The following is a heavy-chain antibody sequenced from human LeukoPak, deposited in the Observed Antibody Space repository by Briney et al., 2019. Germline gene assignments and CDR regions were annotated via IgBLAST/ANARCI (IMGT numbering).Heavy chain of an antibody. CDR3: ASDYGDYDLSG. D-gene: IGHD4-17*01. V-gene: IGHV4-34*01. J-gene: IGHJ4*02. Sequence: SETLSLTCAVYGGSFSGFYWSWIRQPPGKGLEWIGEINHSGSTNYNSSLKSRVTISVDTSKNQFSLKLSSVTAADTAVYYCASDYGDYDLSGWGQGTLVTVPS. CDR1: GGSFSGFY. CDR2: INHSGST.